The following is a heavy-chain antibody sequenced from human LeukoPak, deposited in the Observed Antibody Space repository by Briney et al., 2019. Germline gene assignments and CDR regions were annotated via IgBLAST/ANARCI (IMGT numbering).Heavy chain of an antibody. CDR3: ARGGHFLDV. Sequence: SETLSLTCTVSGGSISSYYWSWLRQPAGKGLECLGVIYTTGSTNYNPSLKSRVTVSRDTSKNQFSLKLTSVTAADTAVYYCARGGHFLDVWGKGTTVTVSS. CDR2: IYTTGST. V-gene: IGHV4-4*07. D-gene: IGHD3-16*01. CDR1: GGSISSYY. J-gene: IGHJ6*03.